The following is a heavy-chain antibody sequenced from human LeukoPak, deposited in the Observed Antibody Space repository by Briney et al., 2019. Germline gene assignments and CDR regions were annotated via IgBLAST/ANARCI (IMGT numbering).Heavy chain of an antibody. CDR3: ARDDTAVAGTELDY. CDR2: ISGSGGST. V-gene: IGHV3-23*01. CDR1: GFTFSSYA. Sequence: GGSLRLSCAASGFTFSSYAMSWVRQAPGKGLEWVSAISGSGGSTYYADSVKGRFTISRDNAKNSLSLQMNSLRAEDTAVYYCARDDTAVAGTELDYWGQGTLVTVSS. D-gene: IGHD6-19*01. J-gene: IGHJ4*02.